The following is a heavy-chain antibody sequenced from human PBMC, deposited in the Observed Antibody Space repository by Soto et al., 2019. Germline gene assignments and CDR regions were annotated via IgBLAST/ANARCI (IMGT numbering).Heavy chain of an antibody. D-gene: IGHD3-3*01. J-gene: IGHJ6*02. V-gene: IGHV1-8*01. CDR3: ARDPITIFGVDYYYGMDV. Sequence: ASVKVSCKASGYTFTSYDINWVRQATGQGLEWMGWMNPNSGNTGYAQKFQGRVTMTRDTSTSTVYMELSSLRSEDTAVYYCARDPITIFGVDYYYGMDVWG. CDR1: GYTFTSYD. CDR2: MNPNSGNT.